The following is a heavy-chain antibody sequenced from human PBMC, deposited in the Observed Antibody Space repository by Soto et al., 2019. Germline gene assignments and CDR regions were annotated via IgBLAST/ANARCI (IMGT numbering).Heavy chain of an antibody. CDR2: IYYSGST. Sequence: LSLTCTVSGGSISSGDYYWSWIRQPPGKGLEWIGYIYYSGSTYYNPSLKSRVTISVDTSKNQFSLKLSSVTAADTAVYYCAREGRPAAFHYYYYGMDVWGQGTTVTVSS. CDR3: AREGRPAAFHYYYYGMDV. CDR1: GGSISSGDYY. J-gene: IGHJ6*02. D-gene: IGHD2-2*01. V-gene: IGHV4-30-4*01.